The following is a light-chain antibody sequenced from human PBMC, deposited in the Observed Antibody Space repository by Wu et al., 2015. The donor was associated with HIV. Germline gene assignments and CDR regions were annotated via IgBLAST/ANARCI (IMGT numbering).Light chain of an antibody. J-gene: IGKJ5*01. CDR1: QILGRF. Sequence: EIVLTQSPVTLSLSPGERATLSCRANQILGRFLAWYQQKPGQPPRLLIYDTSTRATGIPARFSGSASGTDYTLTISSLEPEDFAVYYCQQRSNWPLITFGQGTRLEIK. CDR2: DTS. V-gene: IGKV3-11*01. CDR3: QQRSNWPLIT.